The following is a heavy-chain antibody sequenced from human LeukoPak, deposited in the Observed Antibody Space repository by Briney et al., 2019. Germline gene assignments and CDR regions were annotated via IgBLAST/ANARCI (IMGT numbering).Heavy chain of an antibody. CDR1: GFTFSSYA. CDR2: ISGSGGST. CDR3: AKDVRYCSGGSCYSGLYFDY. V-gene: IGHV3-23*01. J-gene: IGHJ4*02. D-gene: IGHD2-15*01. Sequence: SGGSLRLSCAASGFTFSSYAMSWVRQAPGKGLEWVSAISGSGGSTYYADSVKGRFTISRDNSKNTLYLQMNSLRAEDTAVYYCAKDVRYCSGGSCYSGLYFDYWGQGTLVTVSS.